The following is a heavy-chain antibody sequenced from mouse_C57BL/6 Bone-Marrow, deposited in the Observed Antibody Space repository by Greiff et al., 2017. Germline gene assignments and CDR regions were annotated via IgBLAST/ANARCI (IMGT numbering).Heavy chain of an antibody. CDR2: IYPRSGNT. Sequence: QVQLQQSGAELARPGASVKLSCQASGYTFTSYGISWVKQRTGQGLEWIGEIYPRSGNTYYNEKFKGKATLTADKSSSTAYMELRSLTSEDSSVYFCAGLSGDGYQFANWRQGTLVTASA. CDR1: GYTFTSYG. J-gene: IGHJ3*01. D-gene: IGHD2-3*01. V-gene: IGHV1-81*01. CDR3: AGLSGDGYQFAN.